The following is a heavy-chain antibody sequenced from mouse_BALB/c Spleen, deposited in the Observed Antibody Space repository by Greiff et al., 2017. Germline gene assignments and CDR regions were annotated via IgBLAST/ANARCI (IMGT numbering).Heavy chain of an antibody. V-gene: IGHV5-9-4*01. CDR1: GFTFSSYA. J-gene: IGHJ3*01. CDR3: ARDGRKGYGNFSWFAY. Sequence: EVKLMESGGGLVKPGGSLKLSCAASGFTFSSYAMSWVRQSPEKRLEWVAEISSGGSYTYYPDTVTGRFTISRDNAKNTLYLEMSSLRSEDTAMYYCARDGRKGYGNFSWFAYWGQGTLVTVSA. CDR2: ISSGGSYT. D-gene: IGHD2-1*01.